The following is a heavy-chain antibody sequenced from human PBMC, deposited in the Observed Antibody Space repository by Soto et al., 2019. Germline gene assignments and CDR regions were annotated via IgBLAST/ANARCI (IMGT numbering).Heavy chain of an antibody. J-gene: IGHJ4*02. Sequence: QVQLVESGGGVVQPGRSLRLSCAASGFTFSSYGMHWVRQAPGKGLEWVAVIGYDGSNKYYADSVKGRFTISRDNSKNTLYLQMNSLRAEDTAVYYWARDWDVAMDYWGQGTLVTVSS. D-gene: IGHD2-2*01. CDR3: ARDWDVAMDY. V-gene: IGHV3-33*01. CDR1: GFTFSSYG. CDR2: IGYDGSNK.